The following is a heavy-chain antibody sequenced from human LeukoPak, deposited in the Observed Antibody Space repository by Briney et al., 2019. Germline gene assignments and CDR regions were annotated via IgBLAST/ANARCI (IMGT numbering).Heavy chain of an antibody. CDR2: ISGSGGST. Sequence: GGSLRLSCAASGFTFSSYAMSWVRQAPGKGLEWVSAISGSGGSTYYADSVKGRFTISRDNSKNTLYLQMNSLGAEDTAVYYCAKPDTYYCDSSGYYYWGQGTLVTASS. D-gene: IGHD3-22*01. CDR1: GFTFSSYA. J-gene: IGHJ4*02. V-gene: IGHV3-23*01. CDR3: AKPDTYYCDSSGYYY.